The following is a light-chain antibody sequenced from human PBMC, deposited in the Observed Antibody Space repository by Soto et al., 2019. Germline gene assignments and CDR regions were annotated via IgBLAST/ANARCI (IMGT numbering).Light chain of an antibody. V-gene: IGKV3-15*01. J-gene: IGKJ5*01. CDR3: QQYNNWSSIT. Sequence: EIVMTPSPATLSVSPVERATLSCRASQSVSSNLAWYQQKPGQAPRLLIYGASTRATGIPARFSGSGSGTEFTLTISSLQSEDFAVYYCQQYNNWSSITFGQGTRLEIK. CDR2: GAS. CDR1: QSVSSN.